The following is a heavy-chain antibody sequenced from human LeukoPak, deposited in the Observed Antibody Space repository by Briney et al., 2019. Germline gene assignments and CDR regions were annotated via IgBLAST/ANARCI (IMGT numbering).Heavy chain of an antibody. CDR2: INPNSGGT. J-gene: IGHJ4*02. CDR3: AISRGGYSGYAHRGGFDY. V-gene: IGHV1-2*02. Sequence: ASVKVSCKASGYTFTGYYMHWVRQAPGQGLEWMGWINPNSGGTIYAQKFQGRVTMTEDTSTDTAYMELSSLRSEDTAVYYCAISRGGYSGYAHRGGFDYWGQGTLVTVSS. D-gene: IGHD5-12*01. CDR1: GYTFTGYY.